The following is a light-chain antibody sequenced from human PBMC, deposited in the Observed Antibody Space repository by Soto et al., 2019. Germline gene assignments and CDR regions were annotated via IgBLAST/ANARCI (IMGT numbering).Light chain of an antibody. CDR3: QQRSNPLN. CDR2: DAS. Sequence: EIVLTQSPATLSLSPGERATLSCRASQSVSSYLAWYQQKPGQAPRLLIYDASNRATGIPARFSGSGSGTDFTLTISSLEPEDFAVYYCQQRSNPLNFGGGTKV. V-gene: IGKV3-11*01. CDR1: QSVSSY. J-gene: IGKJ4*01.